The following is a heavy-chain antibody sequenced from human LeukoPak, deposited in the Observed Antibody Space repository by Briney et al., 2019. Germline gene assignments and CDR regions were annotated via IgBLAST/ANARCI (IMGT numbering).Heavy chain of an antibody. J-gene: IGHJ4*02. Sequence: QSGGSLRLSCEASGFTFNAHAMSWVRQAPGKGPEWISAISGSGGNTYYADSVKGRFTISRDNSKNTLYLQMNGLRADDSAVYYCAKALIAAAPYYFDYWGQGTLVTVSS. CDR1: GFTFNAHA. V-gene: IGHV3-23*01. CDR2: ISGSGGNT. CDR3: AKALIAAAPYYFDY. D-gene: IGHD6-13*01.